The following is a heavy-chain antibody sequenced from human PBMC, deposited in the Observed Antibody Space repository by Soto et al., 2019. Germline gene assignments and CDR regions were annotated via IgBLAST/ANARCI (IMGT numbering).Heavy chain of an antibody. V-gene: IGHV2-5*02. CDR2: IYWDDDK. J-gene: IGHJ3*01. CDR1: GFSLSTSGVG. Sequence: QITLKESGPTLVKPTQTLTLTCTFSGFSLSTSGVGVGWIRQPPGKALEWLALIYWDDDKRYSPSLKSRLTTPRDTSKNQGRFRGSSRDPEYTPTICCHHSGGGGVGYNRRGYAFQLWGEGTMV. D-gene: IGHD3-16*01. CDR3: HHSGGGGVGYNRRGYAFQL.